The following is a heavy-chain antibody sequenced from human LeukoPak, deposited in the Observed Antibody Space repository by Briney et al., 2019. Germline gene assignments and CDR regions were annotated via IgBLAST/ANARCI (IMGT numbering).Heavy chain of an antibody. J-gene: IGHJ3*02. Sequence: SETLSLTCTVSGGSISSYYWSWIRQPPGKGLEWIGYIYYSGSTNYNPSLKSRVTISVDTSKNQFSLKLSSVTAADTAVYYCARQLPPRDDFDIWGQGTMVTVSS. CDR2: IYYSGST. CDR1: GGSISSYY. V-gene: IGHV4-59*08. CDR3: ARQLPPRDDFDI.